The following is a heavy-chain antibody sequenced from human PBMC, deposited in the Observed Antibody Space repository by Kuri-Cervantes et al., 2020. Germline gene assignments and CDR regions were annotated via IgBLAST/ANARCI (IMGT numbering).Heavy chain of an antibody. D-gene: IGHD6-6*01. V-gene: IGHV4-4*02. CDR3: ARRGSYMRSSWVVAFDF. CDR2: VYHSGRT. CDR1: GGSIRSSNW. Sequence: SETLSLTCAVSGGSIRSSNWWCGVRQPPGKGLEWFWEVYHSGRTNYKPSLKSRVTISVDTSKNQLSLKLSSVTAADTAVYYCARRGSYMRSSWVVAFDFWGQGTMVTVSS. J-gene: IGHJ3*01.